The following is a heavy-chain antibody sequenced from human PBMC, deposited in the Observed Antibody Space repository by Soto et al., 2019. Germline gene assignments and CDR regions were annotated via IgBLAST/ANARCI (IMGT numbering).Heavy chain of an antibody. V-gene: IGHV1-18*01. D-gene: IGHD3-16*01. J-gene: IGHJ4*02. Sequence: ASVKVSCKASGYTFTSYGISWVRQAPGQGLEWMGWISAYNGNTNYAQKLQGRVTMTTDTSTSTAYMELRSLRSDDTAVYYCARDTRKVMITFGGVGYGYWGQGTLVTVSS. CDR1: GYTFTSYG. CDR3: ARDTRKVMITFGGVGYGY. CDR2: ISAYNGNT.